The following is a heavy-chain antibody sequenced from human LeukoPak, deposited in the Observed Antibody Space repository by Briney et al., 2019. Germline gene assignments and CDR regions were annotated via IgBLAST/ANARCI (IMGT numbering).Heavy chain of an antibody. CDR2: ISNSGSTI. V-gene: IGHV3-11*01. CDR1: GFTFSDYY. J-gene: IGHJ4*02. D-gene: IGHD1-7*01. CDR3: ATAKNYGRCY. Sequence: GGSLRLSCAASGFTFSDYYMTWIRQAPGKGLEWISYISNSGSTIYYADSVKGRFTISRDNSKNTLYLQMNSLRAEDTAVYYCATAKNYGRCYWGQGTLVTVSS.